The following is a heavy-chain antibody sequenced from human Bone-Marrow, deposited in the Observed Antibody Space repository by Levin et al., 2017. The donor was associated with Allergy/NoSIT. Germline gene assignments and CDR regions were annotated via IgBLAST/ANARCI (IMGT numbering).Heavy chain of an antibody. CDR2: SYSGGST. CDR1: EFTVSNNH. J-gene: IGHJ4*02. D-gene: IGHD5-18*01. CDR3: AGHTAGDY. V-gene: IGHV3-66*04. Sequence: GGSLRLSCAASEFTVSNNHMNWVRQAPGKGLEWVSLSYSGGSTYYADSVKGRFTISRDNSKNTLFLQMNSLRAEDTAVYYCAGHTAGDYWGQGALVTVSS.